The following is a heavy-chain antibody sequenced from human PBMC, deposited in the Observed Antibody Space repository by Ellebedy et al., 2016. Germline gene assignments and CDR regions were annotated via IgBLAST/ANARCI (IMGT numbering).Heavy chain of an antibody. CDR2: IAFSGTHE. V-gene: IGHV3-30*19. D-gene: IGHD2-15*01. Sequence: GESLKISCAASGFIFSAYGMHWVRQAPGEGLEWLAVIAFSGTHEYYAASVKGRFTISRDNSKNTLFLQMNSLGVEDTAVYYCARSREYCSGGTCDRSVDVWGKGATVTVSS. CDR3: ARSREYCSGGTCDRSVDV. J-gene: IGHJ6*03. CDR1: GFIFSAYG.